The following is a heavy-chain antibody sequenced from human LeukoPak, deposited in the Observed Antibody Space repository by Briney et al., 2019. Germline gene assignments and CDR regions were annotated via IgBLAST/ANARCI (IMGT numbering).Heavy chain of an antibody. V-gene: IGHV1-2*02. Sequence: ASVKVSCEASRYTFSGYYMHWVRQAPGQGLEWMGWINPNSGGTNYAQKFQGRVTMTRDTSISTAYMEMSRLTSDDTAVYYCARGAVRVVGYFDYWGQGTLVTVSS. CDR3: ARGAVRVVGYFDY. CDR2: INPNSGGT. D-gene: IGHD1-26*01. J-gene: IGHJ4*02. CDR1: RYTFSGYY.